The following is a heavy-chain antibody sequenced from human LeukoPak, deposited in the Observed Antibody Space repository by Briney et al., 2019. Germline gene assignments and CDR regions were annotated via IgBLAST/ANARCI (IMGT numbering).Heavy chain of an antibody. CDR1: GYTFTDYY. D-gene: IGHD3-16*01. J-gene: IGHJ4*02. CDR3: AREESGGLFDY. CDR2: MNPSGGTT. V-gene: IGHV1-46*01. Sequence: ASVKVSCKASGYTFTDYYIHWVRQAPGQGLEWMGKMNPSGGTTTYAQKFQGRVTVTRDTPTSTVYMEMSSLRPEDTAVYYCAREESGGLFDYWGQGTLLTVSS.